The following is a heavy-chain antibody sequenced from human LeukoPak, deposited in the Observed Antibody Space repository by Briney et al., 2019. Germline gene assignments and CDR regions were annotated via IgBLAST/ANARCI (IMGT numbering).Heavy chain of an antibody. CDR3: ARAYVDTAMVTFGLDYFGY. Sequence: GASVKVSCKASGYTFTSYGISWVRQAPGQGLEWMGWISAYNGNTNYAQKLQGRVTMTTDTSTSTAYMELRSLRSDDTAVYYCARAYVDTAMVTFGLDYFGYWGQGTLVTVSS. V-gene: IGHV1-18*01. CDR2: ISAYNGNT. J-gene: IGHJ4*02. D-gene: IGHD5-18*01. CDR1: GYTFTSYG.